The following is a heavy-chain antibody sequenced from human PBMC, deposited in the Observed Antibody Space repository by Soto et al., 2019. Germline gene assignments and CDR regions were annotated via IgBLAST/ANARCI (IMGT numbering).Heavy chain of an antibody. Sequence: ASVKVSCKASAYTFTSYGISWVRQAPGQGLEWMGWISAYNGNTNYAQKLQGRVTMTTDTSTSTAYMELRSLRSDDTAVYYCARDMGTVWSTRYYYGLDVWGQGTTVTVSS. D-gene: IGHD3-10*01. CDR2: ISAYNGNT. CDR1: AYTFTSYG. V-gene: IGHV1-18*01. J-gene: IGHJ6*02. CDR3: ARDMGTVWSTRYYYGLDV.